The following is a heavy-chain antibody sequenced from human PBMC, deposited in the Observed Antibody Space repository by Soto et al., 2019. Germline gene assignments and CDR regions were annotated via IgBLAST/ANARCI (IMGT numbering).Heavy chain of an antibody. J-gene: IGHJ6*02. CDR3: ARDRRDYGMDV. Sequence: SEALSLTCTVSGGSISRYYWRWIRQPPGKGLEWIGYIYYSGSTNYNPSLKSRVTISVDTSKNQFSLKLSSVTAADTAVYYCARDRRDYGMDVWGQGTTVTVSS. V-gene: IGHV4-59*01. CDR1: GGSISRYY. CDR2: IYYSGST.